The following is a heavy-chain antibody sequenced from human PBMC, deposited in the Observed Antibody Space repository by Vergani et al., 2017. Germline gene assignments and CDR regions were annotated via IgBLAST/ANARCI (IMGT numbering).Heavy chain of an antibody. V-gene: IGHV4-34*01. CDR2: INHSGST. Sequence: VQLVESGGGLVQPGGSLRLSCAASGFTFSSYEINWVRQAPGKGLEWIGEINHSGSTNYNPSLKSRVTISVDTSKNQFPLKLSSVTAADTAVYYCARVGKGGGLDYWGQGTLVTVSS. CDR3: ARVGKGGGLDY. CDR1: GFTFSSYE. J-gene: IGHJ4*02. D-gene: IGHD3-16*01.